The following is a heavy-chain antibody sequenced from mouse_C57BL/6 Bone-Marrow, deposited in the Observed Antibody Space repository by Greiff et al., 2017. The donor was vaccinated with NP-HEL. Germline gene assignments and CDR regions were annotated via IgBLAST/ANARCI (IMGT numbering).Heavy chain of an antibody. CDR3: ARRGYGNPDCFDY. Sequence: QVQLQQPGAELVRPGSSVKLSCKASGYTFTSYWMDWVKQRPGQGLEWIGNIYPSDSETHYNQKFKDKATLTVDKSSSTAYMQLSSLTSEDSAVYYGARRGYGNPDCFDYLGQGTTLTVSS. CDR1: GYTFTSYW. V-gene: IGHV1-61*01. J-gene: IGHJ2*01. CDR2: IYPSDSET. D-gene: IGHD1-1*01.